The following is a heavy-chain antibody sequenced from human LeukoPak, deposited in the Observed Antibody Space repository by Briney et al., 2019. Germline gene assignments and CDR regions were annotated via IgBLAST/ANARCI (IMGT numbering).Heavy chain of an antibody. J-gene: IGHJ4*02. CDR2: IYHTGNT. CDR3: ARARESMATAGSYFDY. CDR1: GGSISIGDYS. V-gene: IGHV4-30-2*01. Sequence: SQTLSLTCAVSGGSISIGDYSWSWIRQPPGNGLEWIGYIYHTGNTNYNPSLKSRATISVARSKNQFSLRLSSVTAADTAVYYCARARESMATAGSYFDYWGQGTLVTVSS. D-gene: IGHD6-13*01.